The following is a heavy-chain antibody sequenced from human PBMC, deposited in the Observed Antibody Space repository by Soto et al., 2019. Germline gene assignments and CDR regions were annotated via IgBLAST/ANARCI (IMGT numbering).Heavy chain of an antibody. D-gene: IGHD2-15*01. CDR3: ASSHGHGSAGSCYSDAFDI. J-gene: IGHJ3*02. Sequence: SSVTVSCKAYGYTFTSYYMHWVRQAPGQGLEWMGWINPNSGGTNYAQKFQGWVTMTRDTSISTAYMELSRLRSDDTAVYYCASSHGHGSAGSCYSDAFDIWRQGTRVTVSS. CDR2: INPNSGGT. CDR1: GYTFTSYY. V-gene: IGHV1-2*04.